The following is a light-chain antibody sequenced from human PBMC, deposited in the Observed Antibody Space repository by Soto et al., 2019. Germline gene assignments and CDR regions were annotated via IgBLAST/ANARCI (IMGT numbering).Light chain of an antibody. CDR1: SGSIASNY. J-gene: IGLJ2*01. CDR3: QSYDSSNQDVV. V-gene: IGLV6-57*04. CDR2: EDN. Sequence: FMLTQPHSVSESPGKTVTISCTRSSGSIASNYVQWYQQRPGSAPTTVIYEDNQRPSGVPDRFSGSFDSSSNSASLTISGLKTEDEADYYCQSYDSSNQDVVFGGGTKLTVL.